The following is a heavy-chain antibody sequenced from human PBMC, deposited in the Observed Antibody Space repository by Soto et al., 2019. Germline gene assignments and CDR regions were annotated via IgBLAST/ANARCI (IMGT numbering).Heavy chain of an antibody. CDR1: GFAFSSYA. J-gene: IGHJ3*01. V-gene: IGHV3-30-3*01. CDR2: ISYDKTKE. Sequence: PGGSLRLSCAVSGFAFSSYAMHWVRQAPGQGLEWVSTISYDKTKEYYIDSVKGRFTISRDNFKNTLYLQMNSLRAEDTAVYYCANRLGNYFLSGLPFDLWGQGTMVTVSS. D-gene: IGHD1-26*01. CDR3: ANRLGNYFLSGLPFDL.